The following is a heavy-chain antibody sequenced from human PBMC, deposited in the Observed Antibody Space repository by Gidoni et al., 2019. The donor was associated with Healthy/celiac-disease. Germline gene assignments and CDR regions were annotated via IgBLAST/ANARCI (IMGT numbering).Heavy chain of an antibody. Sequence: EVQLVESGGGVIQPGGSLRLSCAASGFTVSSNYMSWVRQATGKGLGGVSVIYSGGSTYYADSVKGRFTISRDNSKNTLYLQMNSLRAEDTAVYYCARCIAVDYYMDVWGKGTTVTVSS. V-gene: IGHV3-53*01. J-gene: IGHJ6*03. CDR2: IYSGGST. D-gene: IGHD6-19*01. CDR3: ARCIAVDYYMDV. CDR1: GFTVSSNY.